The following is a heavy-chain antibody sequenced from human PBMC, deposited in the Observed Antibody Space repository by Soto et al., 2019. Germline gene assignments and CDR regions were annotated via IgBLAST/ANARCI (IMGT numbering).Heavy chain of an antibody. V-gene: IGHV4-34*01. Sequence: SETLSLTCAVYGGSFSGYYWSWIHQPPGKGLEWIGEINHSGSTNYNPSLKSRVTISVDTSNNQFSLKLSSVTAADTAVYYCARGSGLLKYNWNYWLPYGMDVWGQGTTVTVSS. CDR2: INHSGST. D-gene: IGHD1-7*01. CDR3: ARGSGLLKYNWNYWLPYGMDV. J-gene: IGHJ6*02. CDR1: GGSFSGYY.